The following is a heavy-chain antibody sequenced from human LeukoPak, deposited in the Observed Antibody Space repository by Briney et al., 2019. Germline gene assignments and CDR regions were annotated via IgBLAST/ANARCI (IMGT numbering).Heavy chain of an antibody. D-gene: IGHD3-22*01. J-gene: IGHJ3*02. CDR1: GYTFTSYG. CDR2: ISAYNGNT. Sequence: GASVKVSCKASGYTFTSYGISWVRQAPGQGLEWMGWISAYNGNTNYAQKLQGRVTMTTDTSTSTAYMELRSLRSEDTAVYYCAAAVDYYDNSGSWMGDSFDIWGQGTMVTVSS. V-gene: IGHV1-18*01. CDR3: AAAVDYYDNSGSWMGDSFDI.